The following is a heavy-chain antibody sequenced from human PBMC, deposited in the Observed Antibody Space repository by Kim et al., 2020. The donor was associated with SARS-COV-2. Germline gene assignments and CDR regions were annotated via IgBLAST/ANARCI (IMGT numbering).Heavy chain of an antibody. D-gene: IGHD4-4*01. J-gene: IGHJ5*02. Sequence: ADAVKGRFTVSRDNSKNPLFLHMDSLRAEDTAVYYCAKDRGPTVNMGWFDPWGQGALVSVSS. V-gene: IGHV3-23*01. CDR3: AKDRGPTVNMGWFDP.